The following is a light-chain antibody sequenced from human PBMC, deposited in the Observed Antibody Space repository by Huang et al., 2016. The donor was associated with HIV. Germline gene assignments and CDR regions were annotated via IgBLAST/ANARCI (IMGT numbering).Light chain of an antibody. V-gene: IGKV3-15*01. Sequence: ERVMTQSPDTLSVSPGERATLSCRASQGVSSNLAWYQQKPGQAPRLLIYGASTRVTGIPARFSGSESETDFTLTIRSLQSEDSSVYYCQQYNNWPRTFGQGTKLEIK. J-gene: IGKJ2*01. CDR3: QQYNNWPRT. CDR2: GAS. CDR1: QGVSSN.